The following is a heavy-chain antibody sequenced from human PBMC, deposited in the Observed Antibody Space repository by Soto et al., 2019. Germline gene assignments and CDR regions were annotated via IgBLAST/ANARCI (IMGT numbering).Heavy chain of an antibody. D-gene: IGHD3-3*01. J-gene: IGHJ4*02. V-gene: IGHV4-39*01. CDR2: IYYSGST. CDR1: GGSISSSSYY. Sequence: QLQLQESGPGLVKPSETLSLTCTVSGGSISSSSYYWGWIRQPPGKGLEWIGSIYYSGSTYYNPSLKSRVTISVDTSKNQFSLKLSSVTAADTAVYYCARSPYDFWSGYPRWDFDYWGQGTLVTVSS. CDR3: ARSPYDFWSGYPRWDFDY.